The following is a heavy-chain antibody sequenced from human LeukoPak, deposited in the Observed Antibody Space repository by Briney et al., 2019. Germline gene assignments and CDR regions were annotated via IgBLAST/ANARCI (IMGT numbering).Heavy chain of an antibody. V-gene: IGHV1-2*02. D-gene: IGHD1-14*01. Sequence: ASVKVSCKASGYIFTDYYMHWVRQAPGQGLEWMGWINPNSGGTVYAQNFQGRVTMTRDTSISTAYMELSRLRSDDTAVYFCARDLPEIMATTDGGGFDYWGQGALVTVSS. CDR2: INPNSGGT. CDR3: ARDLPEIMATTDGGGFDY. J-gene: IGHJ4*02. CDR1: GYIFTDYY.